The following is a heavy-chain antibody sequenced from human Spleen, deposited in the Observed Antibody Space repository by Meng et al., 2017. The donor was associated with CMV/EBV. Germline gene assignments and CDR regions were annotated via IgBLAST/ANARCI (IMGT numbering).Heavy chain of an antibody. CDR1: GFTFSSYA. V-gene: IGHV3-23*01. Sequence: SGFTFSSYAMSWVRQAPGKGLEWVSAISGSGGSTYYADSVKGRFTISRDNSKNTLYLQMNSLRAEDTAVYYCAKARRSSTSWDDPGYWGQGTLVTVSS. D-gene: IGHD2-2*01. CDR3: AKARRSSTSWDDPGY. CDR2: ISGSGGST. J-gene: IGHJ4*02.